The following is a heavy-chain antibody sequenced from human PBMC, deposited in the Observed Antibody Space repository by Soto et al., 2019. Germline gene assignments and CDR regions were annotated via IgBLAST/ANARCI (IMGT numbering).Heavy chain of an antibody. D-gene: IGHD6-19*01. Sequence: QVQLQQWGAGLLKPSETLSLTCAVYGGSFSGYYWSWIRQPPGKGLEWIGEINHSGSTNYNPSLKSRVPISVDTSKNQFSLKLSSVTAADTAVYYCARGGSGWYGYYYGMDVWGQGTTVTVSS. CDR2: INHSGST. J-gene: IGHJ6*02. CDR1: GGSFSGYY. CDR3: ARGGSGWYGYYYGMDV. V-gene: IGHV4-34*01.